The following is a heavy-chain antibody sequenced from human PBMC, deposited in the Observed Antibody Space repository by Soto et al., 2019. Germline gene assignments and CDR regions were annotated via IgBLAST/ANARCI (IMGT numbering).Heavy chain of an antibody. J-gene: IGHJ6*04. V-gene: IGHV4-59*08. D-gene: IGHD4-17*01. Sequence: QVQLQHSGPRLVKPSETLSLTCTVSSGPDRSHNWGWIRQPPGRGLEWIGYVYYTGDTAYNPSLRSRVSISADTSTNDISLTLSSVTAADTAVYYCVRQGIDYLHGLVAVWGKGTTVSVSS. CDR2: VYYTGDT. CDR1: SGPDRSHN. CDR3: VRQGIDYLHGLVAV.